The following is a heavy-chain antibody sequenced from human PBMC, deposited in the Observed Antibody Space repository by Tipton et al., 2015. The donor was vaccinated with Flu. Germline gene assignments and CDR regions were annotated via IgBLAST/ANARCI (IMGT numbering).Heavy chain of an antibody. Sequence: LRLSCAPSGFTFSLYWMTWIRQPPGKGLEWLGYIYYSGTTNYNPSLNSRVSISFDSSKNHFSLRLSSVTAADTAVYYCARDSVVVPGALIYWGQGTLVTVSS. V-gene: IGHV4-59*01. CDR1: GFTFSLYW. J-gene: IGHJ4*02. D-gene: IGHD2-2*01. CDR3: ARDSVVVPGALIY. CDR2: IYYSGTT.